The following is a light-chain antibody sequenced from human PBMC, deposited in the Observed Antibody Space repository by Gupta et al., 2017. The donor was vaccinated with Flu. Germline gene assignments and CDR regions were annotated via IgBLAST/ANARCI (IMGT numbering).Light chain of an antibody. V-gene: IGLV3-21*02. CDR1: NIGSKR. J-gene: IGLJ3*02. CDR2: ESS. Sequence: SYVLTQPPSVSVAPGQTARITCGGNNIGSKRVHWYQQEPGRDPVWVLSESSDRPSGIPERFSGYNSGSKATRNISRVEAGDEADDFCQVWDSGRERGVFGGGTKLTVL. CDR3: QVWDSGRERGV.